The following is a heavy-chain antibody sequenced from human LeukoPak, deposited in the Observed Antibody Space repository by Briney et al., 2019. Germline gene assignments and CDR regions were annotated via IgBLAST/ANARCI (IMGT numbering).Heavy chain of an antibody. V-gene: IGHV3-53*01. J-gene: IGHJ3*02. CDR1: GFTVSSNY. CDR3: APSRGSSGWSRYAFDI. Sequence: GGSLRLSCAASGFTVSSNYMSWVRQAPGKGLEWVSVIYSGGSTYYADSVKGRFTISRDNSKNTLYLQMNSLRAEDTAVYYCAPSRGSSGWSRYAFDIWGQGTMVTVSS. CDR2: IYSGGST. D-gene: IGHD6-19*01.